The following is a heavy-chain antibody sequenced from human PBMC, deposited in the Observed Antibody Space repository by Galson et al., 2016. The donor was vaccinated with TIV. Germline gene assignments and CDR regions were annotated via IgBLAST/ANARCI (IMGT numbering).Heavy chain of an antibody. V-gene: IGHV3-23*01. CDR3: AKVPRIVLVIGDPYFFDY. Sequence: SLRLSCAAAGFTFSSHGMSWVRQAPGEGLKWVSGISAGGGTTHYADSVKGRFTISRDNSRNTLYLQMNSLRAEDTAVYYCAKVPRIVLVIGDPYFFDYWGQGTLVTVSS. CDR1: GFTFSSHG. D-gene: IGHD3-22*01. J-gene: IGHJ4*02. CDR2: ISAGGGTT.